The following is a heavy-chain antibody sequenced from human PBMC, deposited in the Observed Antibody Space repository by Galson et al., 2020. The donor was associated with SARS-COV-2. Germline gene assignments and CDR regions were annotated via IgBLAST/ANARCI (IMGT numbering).Heavy chain of an antibody. J-gene: IGHJ4*02. CDR3: ARDGHILTGYYRGQTLTGTFFDY. V-gene: IGHV3-30*01. CDR1: GFTFSNYA. D-gene: IGHD3-9*01. Sequence: GGSLRLSCAASGFTFSNYAMHWARQAPGKGLEWMAVISDDGSDEDYADSVKGRFTISRDNSKNTLYLQMNSLRAEDTAVYYCARDGHILTGYYRGQTLTGTFFDYWGQGTLVTVSS. CDR2: ISDDGSDE.